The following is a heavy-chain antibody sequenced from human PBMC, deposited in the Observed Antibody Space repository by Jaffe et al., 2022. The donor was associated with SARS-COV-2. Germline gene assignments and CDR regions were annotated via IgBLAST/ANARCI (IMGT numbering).Heavy chain of an antibody. CDR3: ARDRNPGSHYNGMDV. CDR1: GFIFSSFA. V-gene: IGHV3-30-3*01. Sequence: QVQLVESGGGVVQPGRSLRLSCAASGFIFSSFAIHWVRQAPGKGLEWVAVISSHGYDKYYADSLKGRFTISRDNSNNTLYLQMNSLRADDTAVYFCARDRNPGSHYNGMDVWGQGTTVTVSS. J-gene: IGHJ6*02. CDR2: ISSHGYDK.